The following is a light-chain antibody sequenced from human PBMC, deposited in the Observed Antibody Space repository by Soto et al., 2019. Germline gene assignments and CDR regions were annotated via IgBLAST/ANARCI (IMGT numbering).Light chain of an antibody. V-gene: IGKV3-20*01. J-gene: IGKJ1*01. CDR1: QSISSNY. Sequence: EIVLTQSPGTLSMSPGERATLSCRASQSISSNYLAWYQQKPGQAPRLLIYGTSSTAIGIPDRFSGSGSGTDFTLTISRLEAEEFAVYYWQQYGTSPLTFGQGTKVEFK. CDR2: GTS. CDR3: QQYGTSPLT.